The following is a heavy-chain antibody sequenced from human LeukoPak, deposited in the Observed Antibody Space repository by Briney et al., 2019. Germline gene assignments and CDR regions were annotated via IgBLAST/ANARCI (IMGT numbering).Heavy chain of an antibody. CDR3: ARHWGYYGSGSHRAFDI. CDR1: GYSFSYYW. Sequence: GESLKISCKGSGYSFSYYWIGWVRQMPGKGLEWMGITYPGDSNSKYSPSFQGQVIISADRSINTAYLQWSGLKASDTAMYYCARHWGYYGSGSHRAFDIWGQGTTVTVSS. D-gene: IGHD3-10*01. CDR2: TYPGDSNS. J-gene: IGHJ3*02. V-gene: IGHV5-51*01.